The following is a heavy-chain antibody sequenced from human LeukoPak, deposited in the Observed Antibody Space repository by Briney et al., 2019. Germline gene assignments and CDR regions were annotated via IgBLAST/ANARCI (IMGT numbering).Heavy chain of an antibody. CDR2: IKSDGSST. CDR1: GFSFSDYI. CDR3: TRRYGDHSGWAGYHDS. D-gene: IGHD6-19*01. J-gene: IGHJ4*02. V-gene: IGHV3-64*01. Sequence: PGGSLRRSCVASGFSFSDYIMHWLPQAPGKGREYVSAIKSDGSSTVHPNPVKVRFTIATDTSKSKLYMQMGSLRAEETAAYYCTRRYGDHSGWAGYHDSWGQGTLVTVSS.